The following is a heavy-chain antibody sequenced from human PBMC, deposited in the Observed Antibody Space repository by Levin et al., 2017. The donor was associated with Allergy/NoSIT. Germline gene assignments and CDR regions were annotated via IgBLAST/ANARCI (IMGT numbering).Heavy chain of an antibody. V-gene: IGHV6-1*01. Sequence: LRLSCAISGDSVSSNLAAWNWVRQSPSRGLEWLGRTYYRSRWNNDYAVSVTSRINITPDTSKNHFSLHLNSVTPEDTAVYYCARSHHYYYYMDVWGKGTTVTVSS. CDR2: TYYRSRWNN. CDR3: ARSHHYYYYMDV. CDR1: GDSVSSNLAA. J-gene: IGHJ6*03.